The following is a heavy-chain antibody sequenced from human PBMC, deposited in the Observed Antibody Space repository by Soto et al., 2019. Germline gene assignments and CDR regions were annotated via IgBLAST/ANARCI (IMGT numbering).Heavy chain of an antibody. D-gene: IGHD5-18*01. J-gene: IGHJ4*02. CDR1: GGSVSSGSYY. CDR3: ARGGRGYSYGYPESDY. Sequence: SETLSLTCTVSGGSVSSGSYYWSWIRQPPGKGLEWIGYIYYSGSTNYNPSLKSRVTISVDTSKNQFSLKLSSVTAADTAVYYCARGGRGYSYGYPESDYWGQGTLVTVSS. CDR2: IYYSGST. V-gene: IGHV4-61*01.